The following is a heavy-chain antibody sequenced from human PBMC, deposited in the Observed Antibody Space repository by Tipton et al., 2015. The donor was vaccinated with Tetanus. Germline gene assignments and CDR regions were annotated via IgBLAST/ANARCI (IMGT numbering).Heavy chain of an antibody. D-gene: IGHD2-8*01. CDR3: ARAHCTDGVCNFDF. J-gene: IGHJ4*02. Sequence: QLVQSGGEVKKPGESLKISCKGSGYIFNNYWIGWVRQKPGKGLEWMGIIYPGDSDTRYSPSFQGQVTISVDKSINTAYLLWSSLKASDTSMFYCARAHCTDGVCNFDFWGQGALVTVAS. CDR1: GYIFNNYW. CDR2: IYPGDSDT. V-gene: IGHV5-51*01.